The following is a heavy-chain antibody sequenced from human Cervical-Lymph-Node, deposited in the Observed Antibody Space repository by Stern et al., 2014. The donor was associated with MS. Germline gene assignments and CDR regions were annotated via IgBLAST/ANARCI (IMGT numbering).Heavy chain of an antibody. CDR1: GDTFRNYA. CDR3: ARPWGIVATTGTHYYYYGMDV. V-gene: IGHV1-69*06. CDR2: IIPIFGTT. Sequence: QVQLVQSGAEVKKPGSSVKVSCKTSGDTFRNYAISWVRQAPGQGLAWMGGIIPIFGTTNYAQEFQGRVTLTADTSTTTAYMELSSLRYGDTAVYFCARPWGIVATTGTHYYYYGMDVWGQGTTVTVAS. D-gene: IGHD5-12*01. J-gene: IGHJ6*02.